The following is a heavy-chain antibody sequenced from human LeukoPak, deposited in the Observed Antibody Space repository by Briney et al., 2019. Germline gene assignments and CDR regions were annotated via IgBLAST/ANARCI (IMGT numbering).Heavy chain of an antibody. V-gene: IGHV4-59*08. CDR1: DGSNSSYY. Sequence: SETLSLTCTVSDGSNSSYYWSWIRQPPGKGLEWIGYIYYSGSTNYNPSLKSRVTISVDTSKNQFSLKLNSVTAADTAVYFCARRAYSAAYWKHFDYWGQGTLVTVSS. D-gene: IGHD1-1*01. CDR3: ARRAYSAAYWKHFDY. CDR2: IYYSGST. J-gene: IGHJ4*02.